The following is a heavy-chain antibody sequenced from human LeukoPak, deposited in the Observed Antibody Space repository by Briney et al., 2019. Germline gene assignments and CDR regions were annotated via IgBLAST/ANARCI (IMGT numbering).Heavy chain of an antibody. Sequence: SETLSLTCTVSGGSVSSGSYYWSWVRQPPGKGLEWIGYIYYSGSTNYNPSLKSRVTISVDTSKNQFSLKLSSVTAADTAAYYCASRGYSYGSRWFDPWGQGTLVTVSS. J-gene: IGHJ5*02. CDR1: GGSVSSGSYY. CDR3: ASRGYSYGSRWFDP. D-gene: IGHD5-18*01. V-gene: IGHV4-61*01. CDR2: IYYSGST.